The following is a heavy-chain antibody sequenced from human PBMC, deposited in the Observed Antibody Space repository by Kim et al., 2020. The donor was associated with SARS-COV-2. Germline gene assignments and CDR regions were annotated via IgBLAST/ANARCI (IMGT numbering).Heavy chain of an antibody. Sequence: GGSLRLSCVASGFTFSSYGMTWVRQAPGKGLEWVSGVSGSGSTTHYADVVKGRFTISRDNSKNTLYLQMNSLRAEDTAIYYCVKGFNASYKGPVDYWGQGTLVTVSS. J-gene: IGHJ4*02. D-gene: IGHD3-10*01. CDR1: GFTFSSYG. CDR2: VSGSGSTT. V-gene: IGHV3-23*01. CDR3: VKGFNASYKGPVDY.